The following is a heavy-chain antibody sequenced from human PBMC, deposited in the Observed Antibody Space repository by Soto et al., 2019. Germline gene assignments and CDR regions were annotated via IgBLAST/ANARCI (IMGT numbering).Heavy chain of an antibody. CDR1: GYTFTKSA. V-gene: IGHV1-3*01. J-gene: IGHJ4*02. D-gene: IGHD1-1*01. CDR3: ARDLNWSLDY. Sequence: ASVKVSCKASGYTFTKSAMHWARQVPGQSLEWMGWINVGNGDTIYSRKFEGRVTFSRDTSASTAYMEVSSLGSEDTAAYYCARDLNWSLDYWGQGTLVTVSS. CDR2: INVGNGDT.